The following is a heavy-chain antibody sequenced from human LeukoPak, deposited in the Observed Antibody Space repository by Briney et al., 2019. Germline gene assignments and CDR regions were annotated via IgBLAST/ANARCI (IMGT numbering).Heavy chain of an antibody. Sequence: GGSLRLSCAAPGFIVSSCYMYWVRQAPGKGLEWVSFIHRDDKTYYADSVKGRFTMSRDNSRNTLFLQMNSLGADDTAVYYCAREVIGISSYFDYWGQGILVTVSS. D-gene: IGHD4-23*01. J-gene: IGHJ4*02. V-gene: IGHV3-53*01. CDR1: GFIVSSCY. CDR3: AREVIGISSYFDY. CDR2: IHRDDKT.